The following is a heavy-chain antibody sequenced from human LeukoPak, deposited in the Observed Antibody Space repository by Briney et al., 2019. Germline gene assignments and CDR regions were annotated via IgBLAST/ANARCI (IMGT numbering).Heavy chain of an antibody. V-gene: IGHV3-23*01. J-gene: IGHJ4*02. Sequence: PGGSLRLSCAASGFTFSTYGMSWVRQAPGKGLEWVSSISGSGGRTYFADSVKGRFTISRDNSKNSLYLQMNSLRAEDTALYYCAKDRNYYDGSGHLDYWGQGTLVTVSS. D-gene: IGHD3-22*01. CDR2: ISGSGGRT. CDR3: AKDRNYYDGSGHLDY. CDR1: GFTFSTYG.